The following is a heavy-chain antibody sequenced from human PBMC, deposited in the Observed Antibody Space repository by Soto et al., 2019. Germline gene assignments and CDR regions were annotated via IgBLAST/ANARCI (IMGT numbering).Heavy chain of an antibody. V-gene: IGHV3-33*01. CDR2: IWYDGSNK. CDR1: WFTFISFG. CDR3: ARDMVAAAATRDFDY. J-gene: IGHJ4*02. Sequence: WGLLRLPRAAAWFTFISFGSHRVRQAPSKGLEWVAVIWYDGSNKYYADSVKGRFTISRDNSKNTLYLQMNSLRAEDTAVYYCARDMVAAAATRDFDYWGQGTLVTVSS. D-gene: IGHD6-13*01.